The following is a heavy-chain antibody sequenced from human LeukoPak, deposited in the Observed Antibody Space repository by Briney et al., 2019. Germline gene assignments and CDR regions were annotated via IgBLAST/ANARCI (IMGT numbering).Heavy chain of an antibody. CDR1: GYSFTNYY. Sequence: EASVKVSCKASGYSFTNYYIHWVRQAPGQGLEWMGIINPTGDSTSYAQKFQGRVTMTTDTSTSTAYMELRSLRSDDTAVYYCGRGAWGEVLFDYWGQGTLVTVSS. CDR2: INPTGDST. J-gene: IGHJ4*02. CDR3: GRGAWGEVLFDY. D-gene: IGHD7-27*01. V-gene: IGHV1-46*01.